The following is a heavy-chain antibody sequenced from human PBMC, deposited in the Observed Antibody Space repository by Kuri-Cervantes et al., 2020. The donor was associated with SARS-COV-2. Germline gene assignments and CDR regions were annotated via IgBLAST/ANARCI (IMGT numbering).Heavy chain of an antibody. CDR2: IGSSISTI. CDR3: ARAPLSHSNAQPFWFDY. J-gene: IGHJ4*02. Sequence: GGSLRLSCAASGFTFSSYSMNWVRQAPGKGLEWVSNIGSSISTIYHADSVKGRFTVSRDNAKNSLYLQMNSLRAEDTAVYYCARAPLSHSNAQPFWFDYWGQGTLVTVSS. CDR1: GFTFSSYS. V-gene: IGHV3-48*01. D-gene: IGHD4-11*01.